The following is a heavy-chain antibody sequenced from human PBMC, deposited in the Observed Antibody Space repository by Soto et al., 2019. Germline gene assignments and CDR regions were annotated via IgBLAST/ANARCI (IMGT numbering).Heavy chain of an antibody. CDR2: IIYSGNS. V-gene: IGHV4-39*01. CDR1: GASISSYNY. J-gene: IGHJ5*02. CDR3: ASFRVVVPAAMEGPTFRFDP. D-gene: IGHD2-2*01. Sequence: PSETLSLTCNVSGASISSYNYWGWFRQPPGKGLEWIGSIIYSGNSMYNPSLQSRLTLFVDTSKNQFSLKLSSVTAADTAVYYCASFRVVVPAAMEGPTFRFDPWGKGTLVTVST.